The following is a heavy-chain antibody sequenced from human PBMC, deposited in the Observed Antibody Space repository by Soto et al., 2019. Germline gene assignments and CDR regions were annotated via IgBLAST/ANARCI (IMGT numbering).Heavy chain of an antibody. Sequence: QVPLVQSGAEVKKPGASVKVACKASGYTFTSYAMHWVRQATGQRLERMGWINAGNGNTKYSQKFQGRVTITRDTSASTAYMDLSSLRSEDTAVYYCARERLLRPDGYNFGYWGQGTLVTVSS. CDR1: GYTFTSYA. CDR3: ARERLLRPDGYNFGY. V-gene: IGHV1-3*01. J-gene: IGHJ4*02. CDR2: INAGNGNT. D-gene: IGHD5-12*01.